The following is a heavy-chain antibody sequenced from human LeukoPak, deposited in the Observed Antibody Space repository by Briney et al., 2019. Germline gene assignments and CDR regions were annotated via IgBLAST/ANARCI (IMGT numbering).Heavy chain of an antibody. V-gene: IGHV3-20*04. CDR3: ARDRSASYRDY. D-gene: IGHD1-26*01. CDR1: GFVFDDYG. Sequence: PGGSLRLSCAASGFVFDDYGMSWVRQAPGKGLEWVSGINWSGDSTLYADSVKGRFTISRDSAKNSLYLQMNSLRADDTAFYYCARDRSASYRDYWGQGTLVTVSS. J-gene: IGHJ4*02. CDR2: INWSGDST.